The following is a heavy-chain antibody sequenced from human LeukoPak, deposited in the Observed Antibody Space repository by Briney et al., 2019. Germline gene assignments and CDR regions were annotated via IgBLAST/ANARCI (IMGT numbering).Heavy chain of an antibody. CDR1: GGSISSYY. J-gene: IGHJ3*02. Sequence: SETLSLTCTVSGGSISSYYWSWIRQPPGKGLEWIGYIYYSGSTSYNPSLKSRVTISVDTSKNQFSLKLSSVTAADTAVYYCARDRFIGGLAIDIWGQGTMVTVSS. CDR2: IYYSGST. D-gene: IGHD3-16*01. CDR3: ARDRFIGGLAIDI. V-gene: IGHV4-59*01.